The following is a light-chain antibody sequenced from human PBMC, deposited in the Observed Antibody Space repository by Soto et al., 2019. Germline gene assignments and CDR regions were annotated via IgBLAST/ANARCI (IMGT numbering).Light chain of an antibody. CDR1: QGISSY. CDR3: QQYYSYPPWT. CDR2: AAS. V-gene: IGKV1-8*01. Sequence: AIWMTQSPSSLSASTGDRVTITCRASQGISSYLAWYQQKPGKAPKLLIYAASTLQSGVPSRFSGSGSGTHFTLTISCLQTEDFATYYCQQYYSYPPWTFGQGTTVQIK. J-gene: IGKJ1*01.